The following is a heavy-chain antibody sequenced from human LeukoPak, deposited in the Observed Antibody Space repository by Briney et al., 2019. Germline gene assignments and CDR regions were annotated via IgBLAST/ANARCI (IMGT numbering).Heavy chain of an antibody. J-gene: IGHJ4*02. CDR2: ISSSSSYI. Sequence: GGSLRLSCAASGFTFSSYSMNWVRQAPGKGLEWVSSISSSSSYIYYADSVKGRFTISRDNAKNSLYLQMNSLRAEGTAVYYCARDGKYGSGSSDYWGQGTLVTVSS. D-gene: IGHD3-10*01. V-gene: IGHV3-21*01. CDR3: ARDGKYGSGSSDY. CDR1: GFTFSSYS.